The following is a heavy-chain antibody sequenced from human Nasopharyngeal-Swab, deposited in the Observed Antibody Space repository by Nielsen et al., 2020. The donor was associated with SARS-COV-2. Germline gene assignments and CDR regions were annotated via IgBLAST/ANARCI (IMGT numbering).Heavy chain of an antibody. J-gene: IGHJ4*02. CDR3: ARVRAPQSWSTSYLVDY. CDR2: ISSSSSYI. Sequence: WIRQPPGRGLEWVSSISSSSSYIYYADSVKGRFTISRDNAKNSLYLQMNSLRAEDTAVYYCARVRAPQSWSTSYLVDYWGQGTPVTVSS. D-gene: IGHD2-2*01. V-gene: IGHV3-21*01.